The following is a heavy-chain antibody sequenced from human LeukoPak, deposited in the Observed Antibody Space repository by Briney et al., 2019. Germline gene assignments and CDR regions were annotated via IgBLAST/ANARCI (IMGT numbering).Heavy chain of an antibody. CDR1: GYTFTGYY. D-gene: IGHD3-22*01. V-gene: IGHV1-2*02. CDR3: ASPSYYYEIWSAFDI. J-gene: IGHJ3*02. Sequence: ASVKVSCKASGYTFTGYYMHWVRQAPGQGIEWMGWINPNSGGTNYAQKFQGRVTMTRDTSISTAYMELSRLRSDDTAVYYCASPSYYYEIWSAFDIWGQGTMVTVSS. CDR2: INPNSGGT.